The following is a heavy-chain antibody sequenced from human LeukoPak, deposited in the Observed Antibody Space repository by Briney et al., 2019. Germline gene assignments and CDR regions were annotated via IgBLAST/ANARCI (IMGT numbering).Heavy chain of an antibody. Sequence: GGSLRLSCAASGFTFDDYAMHWVRQAPGKGLEWVSGISWNSGSIGYADSVKGRFTISRDNAKNSLYLQMNSLRAEDTALYYCAKDGTSIERYFDYWGQGTLVTVSS. V-gene: IGHV3-9*01. J-gene: IGHJ4*02. CDR2: ISWNSGSI. D-gene: IGHD2/OR15-2a*01. CDR3: AKDGTSIERYFDY. CDR1: GFTFDDYA.